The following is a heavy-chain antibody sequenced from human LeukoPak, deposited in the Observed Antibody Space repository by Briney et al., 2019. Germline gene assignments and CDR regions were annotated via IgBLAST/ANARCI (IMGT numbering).Heavy chain of an antibody. CDR3: ARDRSAYYYGSGSYPY. J-gene: IGHJ4*02. D-gene: IGHD3-10*01. CDR1: GYTFTGYY. CDR2: INPNSGGT. Sequence: ASVKVSCKASGYTFTGYYMHWVRQAPGQGLEWMGWINPNSGGTNYAQKFQGRVTMTRDTSISTAYMELSRLRSDDTAVYYCARDRSAYYYGSGSYPYWGQGTLVTVSS. V-gene: IGHV1-2*02.